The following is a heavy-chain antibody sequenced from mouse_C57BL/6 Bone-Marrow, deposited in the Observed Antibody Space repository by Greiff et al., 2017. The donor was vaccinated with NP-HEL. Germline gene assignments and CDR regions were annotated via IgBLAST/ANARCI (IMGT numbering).Heavy chain of an antibody. CDR2: IDPSDSET. J-gene: IGHJ3*01. Sequence: VQLQQPGAELVRPGSSVKLSCKASGYTFTSYWMHWVKQRPIQGLEWIGNIDPSDSETHYNQKFKDKATLTVDKSSSTAYMQLSSLTSEDSAVYYCARRGGSSWFAYWGQGTLVTVSA. CDR1: GYTFTSYW. V-gene: IGHV1-52*01. CDR3: ARRGGSSWFAY. D-gene: IGHD1-1*02.